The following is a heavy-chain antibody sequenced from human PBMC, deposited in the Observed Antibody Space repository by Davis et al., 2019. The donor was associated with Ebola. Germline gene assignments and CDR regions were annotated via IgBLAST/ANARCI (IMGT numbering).Heavy chain of an antibody. CDR2: INPSGGST. D-gene: IGHD2-15*01. CDR1: GYTFTSYY. Sequence: AASVKVSCKASGYTFTSYYMHWVRQAPGQGLEWMGIINPSGGSTSYAQKFQGRVTMTRDTSTSTVYMELSSLRSDDTAVYYCARDRGYCSGGSCFTSGMDVWGKGTTVTVSS. J-gene: IGHJ6*04. CDR3: ARDRGYCSGGSCFTSGMDV. V-gene: IGHV1-46*01.